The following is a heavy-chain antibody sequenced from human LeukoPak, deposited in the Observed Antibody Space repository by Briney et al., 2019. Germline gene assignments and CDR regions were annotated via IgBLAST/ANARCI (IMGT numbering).Heavy chain of an antibody. J-gene: IGHJ3*02. CDR1: GYSISSGYY. CDR3: ATLYCSSTSCYNAFDI. CDR2: IYHSGST. Sequence: PSETLSLTCAVSGYSISSGYYWGWIRQPPGKGLEWIGSIYHSGSTYYNPSLKSRVTISVDTSKNQFSLKLSSMTAADTAVYYCATLYCSSTSCYNAFDIWGQGTMVTVSS. D-gene: IGHD2-2*02. V-gene: IGHV4-38-2*01.